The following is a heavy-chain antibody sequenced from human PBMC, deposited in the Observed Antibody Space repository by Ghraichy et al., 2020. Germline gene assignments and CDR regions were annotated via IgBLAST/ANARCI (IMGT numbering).Heavy chain of an antibody. V-gene: IGHV2-5*02. Sequence: SGPTLVKPTQTLTLTCTFSGFSLSTSGVGVGWIRQPPGKALEWLALIYWDDDKRYSPSLKSRLTITKDTSKNQVVLTMTNMDPVDTATYYCAHTYYDFYLVNFDYWGQGTLVTVSS. CDR2: IYWDDDK. J-gene: IGHJ4*02. CDR3: AHTYYDFYLVNFDY. CDR1: GFSLSTSGVG. D-gene: IGHD3-3*01.